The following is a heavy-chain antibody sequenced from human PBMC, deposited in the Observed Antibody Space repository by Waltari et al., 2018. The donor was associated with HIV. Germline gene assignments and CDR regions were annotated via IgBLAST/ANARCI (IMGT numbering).Heavy chain of an antibody. CDR2: MNTNNGDP. V-gene: IGHV7-4-1*02. CDR3: ARSPAF. Sequence: QVQLGQSGSKLKNPGASVKISCKASGYTFNNYAMHWVRQAPGHGLEWMGWMNTNNGDPTYAQGFTGRFVFSLDTSISTTYLQINSLKPEDSAVYYCARSPAFWGQGTLVIVSS. CDR1: GYTFNNYA. J-gene: IGHJ4*02.